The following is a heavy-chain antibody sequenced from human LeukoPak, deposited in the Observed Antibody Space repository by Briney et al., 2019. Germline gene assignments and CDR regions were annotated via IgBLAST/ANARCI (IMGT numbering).Heavy chain of an antibody. Sequence: PGGSLRLSCAASGFTFSDYYMSWIRQAPGKGLEWVSYISSSSSYTNYADSVKGRFTISRDNAKNSLYLQMNSLRAEDTAVYYCARAHQSRYCSGGCCYGVDYWGQGTLVTVSS. V-gene: IGHV3-11*06. D-gene: IGHD2-15*01. J-gene: IGHJ4*02. CDR1: GFTFSDYY. CDR3: ARAHQSRYCSGGCCYGVDY. CDR2: ISSSSSYT.